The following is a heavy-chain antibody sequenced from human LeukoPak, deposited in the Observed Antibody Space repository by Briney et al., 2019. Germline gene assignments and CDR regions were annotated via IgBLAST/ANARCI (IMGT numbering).Heavy chain of an antibody. CDR2: IKADGGEK. J-gene: IGHJ4*02. CDR1: GFTFSTYW. V-gene: IGHV3-7*01. Sequence: GGSLRLSCAASGFTFSTYWMNWFRQTPGKGLEWVAKIKADGGEKDHVASVKGRFTISRDSAKNSLYLQMNSLRAEDTAVFYCARDGVYYDSSGLDYWGQGTLVTVSS. CDR3: ARDGVYYDSSGLDY. D-gene: IGHD3-22*01.